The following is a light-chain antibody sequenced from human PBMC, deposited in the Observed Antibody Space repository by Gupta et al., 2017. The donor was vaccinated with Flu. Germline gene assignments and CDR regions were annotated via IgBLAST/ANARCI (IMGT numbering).Light chain of an antibody. V-gene: IGLV7-46*01. Sequence: QAVVTQAPPPTVSPAGTVTLTCGSSTGAVTSDHYPYWFQQMPGHAPITLIYDTSNKPAGTPARFSGSLVGAKAALNISGAQADDESDYYCLRDYSVARPVFGGGTKLTVL. J-gene: IGLJ2*01. CDR1: TGAVTSDHY. CDR2: DTS. CDR3: LRDYSVARPV.